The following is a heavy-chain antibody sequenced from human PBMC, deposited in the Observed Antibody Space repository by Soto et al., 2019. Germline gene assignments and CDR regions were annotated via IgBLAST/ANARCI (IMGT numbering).Heavy chain of an antibody. J-gene: IGHJ6*02. CDR3: ARYYYDSSGPYYYYGMDV. D-gene: IGHD3-22*01. V-gene: IGHV3-30*14. CDR2: ISYDGSNK. CDR1: GFTFSSYA. Sequence: PGGSLRLSCAASGFTFSSYAMHWVRQAPGKGLEWVAVISYDGSNKYYSTSLKTRLTISKDTSKNQVVLTMTNMDPVDTATYYCARYYYDSSGPYYYYGMDVWGQGTTVTVSS.